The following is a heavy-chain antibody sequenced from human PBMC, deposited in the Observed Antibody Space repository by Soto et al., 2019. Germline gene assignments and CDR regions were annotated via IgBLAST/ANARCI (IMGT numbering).Heavy chain of an antibody. J-gene: IGHJ6*03. D-gene: IGHD3-10*01. CDR3: ARAGSSYYYYYMDV. V-gene: IGHV3-74*01. Sequence: SGGSLRLSCAASGFTFSSYWMHWVRQAPGKGLVWVSRINSDGSSTSYADSVKGRFTISRDNAKNTLYLQMNSLRAEDTAVYYCARAGSSYYYYYMDVWGKGTTVTVSS. CDR2: INSDGSST. CDR1: GFTFSSYW.